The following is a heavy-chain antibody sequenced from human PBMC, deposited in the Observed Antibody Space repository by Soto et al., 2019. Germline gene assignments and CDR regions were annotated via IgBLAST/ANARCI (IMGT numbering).Heavy chain of an antibody. D-gene: IGHD1-26*01. CDR1: GGSFSGYY. CDR3: ARGRGGSYHNFDY. CDR2: TNHSGST. V-gene: IGHV4-34*01. Sequence: PSETLSLTCAVYGGSFSGYYWSWIRQPPGKGLEWIGETNHSGSTNYNPSLKSRVTISVDTSKNQFSLKLSSVTAADTAVYYCARGRGGSYHNFDYWGQGTLVTVSS. J-gene: IGHJ4*02.